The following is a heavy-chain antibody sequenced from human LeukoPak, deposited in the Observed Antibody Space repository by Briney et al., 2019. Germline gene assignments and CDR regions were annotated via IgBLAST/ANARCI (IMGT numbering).Heavy chain of an antibody. D-gene: IGHD3-9*01. J-gene: IGHJ4*02. CDR2: INSDGSST. Sequence: QPGGSLRLSCAASGFTFSSYWMHWVRQAPGKGLVWVSRINSDGSSTSYADSVKGRFTISRDNAKNTLYLQMNSLRAEDTAVYYCAKDSTRYYGVLTVNLREKGALDYWGQGTLVTVSS. CDR3: AKDSTRYYGVLTVNLREKGALDY. V-gene: IGHV3-74*01. CDR1: GFTFSSYW.